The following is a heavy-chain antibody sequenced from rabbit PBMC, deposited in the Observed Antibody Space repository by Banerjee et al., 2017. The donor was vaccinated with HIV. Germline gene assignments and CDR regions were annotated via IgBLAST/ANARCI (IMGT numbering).Heavy chain of an antibody. Sequence: QQLEESGGGLVKPGASLTLTCTASGFSFSSSYYTCWVRQAPGKGLEWIACIYAGYSGSTYYASWAKGRFTISKTSSTTVTLQMTSLTAADTATYFCATTAGYLDDGDGYFTLWGQGTLVTVS. J-gene: IGHJ4*01. CDR2: IYAGYSGST. D-gene: IGHD2-1*01. CDR3: ATTAGYLDDGDGYFTL. V-gene: IGHV1S40*01. CDR1: GFSFSSSYY.